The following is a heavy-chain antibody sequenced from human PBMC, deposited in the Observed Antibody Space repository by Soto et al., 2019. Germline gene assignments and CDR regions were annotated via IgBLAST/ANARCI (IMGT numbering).Heavy chain of an antibody. CDR3: ARGGLH. Sequence: QVQLQESGPGLVKPSQTLSLTCTVSGGSISSGGYYWSWIRQHPGKGLEWIGSIYYSGSTYYNPSLKSRVTISVDTSKNPFSPELSSVAAAEPAVYYWARGGLHWGQGNLGTVSS. CDR1: GGSISSGGYY. D-gene: IGHD3-16*01. V-gene: IGHV4-31*03. J-gene: IGHJ4*02. CDR2: IYYSGST.